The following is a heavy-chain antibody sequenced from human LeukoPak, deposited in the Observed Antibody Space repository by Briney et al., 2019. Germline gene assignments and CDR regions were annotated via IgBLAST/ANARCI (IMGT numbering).Heavy chain of an antibody. CDR2: VYYTGRT. J-gene: IGHJ4*02. CDR1: GGSIRSYY. V-gene: IGHV4-59*08. CDR3: ARHRYDILTGSIEY. Sequence: SETLSLTCTVSGGSIRSYYWSWIRQPPGKGLEWIGNVYYTGRTNYNASLKSRVTISVDTSKNQFFLELSSVTAADTALYYCARHRYDILTGSIEYWGQGTLVTVSS. D-gene: IGHD3-9*01.